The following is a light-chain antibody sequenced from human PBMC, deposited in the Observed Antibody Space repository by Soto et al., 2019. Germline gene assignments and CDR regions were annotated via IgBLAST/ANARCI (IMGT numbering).Light chain of an antibody. V-gene: IGKV3-20*01. J-gene: IGKJ2*01. CDR3: HQYGYSPNT. CDR1: RSVSSRY. Sequence: EIVLTQSPGTLSLSPGEGATLSCRASRSVSSRYLAWYQQKPGQAPRLLIYGASSRATGIPDRFSGSGSGTDFTLTISRLEPEDFAVYHCHQYGYSPNTFGQWTKLEIK. CDR2: GAS.